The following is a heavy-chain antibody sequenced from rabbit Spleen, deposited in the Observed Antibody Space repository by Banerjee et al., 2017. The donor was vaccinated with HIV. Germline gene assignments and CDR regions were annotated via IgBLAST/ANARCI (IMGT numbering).Heavy chain of an antibody. CDR1: GFSFSSSYD. CDR2: LYTGNAKT. D-gene: IGHD5-1*01. CDR3: ARHLDNVNNL. V-gene: IGHV1S40*01. J-gene: IGHJ3*01. Sequence: LVKPGASLTLTCTASGFSFSSSYDMCWVRQAPGKGLEWIGCLYTGNAKTYYAGWAKGRFTISKSSSTTVTLQMTSLTAADTATYFCARHLDNVNNLWGQGTLVTVS.